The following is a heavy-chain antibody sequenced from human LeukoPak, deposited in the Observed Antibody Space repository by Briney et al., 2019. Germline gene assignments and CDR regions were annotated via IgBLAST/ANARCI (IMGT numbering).Heavy chain of an antibody. CDR2: ISGSGGST. CDR1: GFTFSSYW. V-gene: IGHV3-23*01. D-gene: IGHD6-19*01. J-gene: IGHJ4*02. Sequence: GGSLRLSCAASGFTFSSYWMTWVRQARGKGLEWVSAISGSGGSTYYADSVKGRFTISRDNSKNTLYLQMNSLRAEDTAVYYCAKDRREYSSGWKIFDYWGQGTLVTVSS. CDR3: AKDRREYSSGWKIFDY.